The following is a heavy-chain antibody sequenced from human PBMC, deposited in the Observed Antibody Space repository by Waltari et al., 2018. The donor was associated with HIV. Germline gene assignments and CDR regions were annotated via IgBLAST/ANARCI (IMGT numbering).Heavy chain of an antibody. J-gene: IGHJ4*02. V-gene: IGHV3-64D*06. Sequence: EVQLVESGGGLVQPGGSLRLSCSASGFTFSSYAMHWVRQAPGKGLEYVSAISSNGGSTYYADSVKGRFTISRDNSKNTLYLQMSSLRAEDTAVYYCVKDEGAYYDSSGYPDYWGQGTLVTVSS. D-gene: IGHD3-22*01. CDR1: GFTFSSYA. CDR2: ISSNGGST. CDR3: VKDEGAYYDSSGYPDY.